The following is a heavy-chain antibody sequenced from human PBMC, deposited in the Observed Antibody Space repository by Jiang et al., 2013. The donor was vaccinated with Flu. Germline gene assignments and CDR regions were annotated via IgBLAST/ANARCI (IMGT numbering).Heavy chain of an antibody. V-gene: IGHV1-46*01. D-gene: IGHD6-19*01. J-gene: IGHJ5*02. CDR2: INPNGGST. CDR1: GYTFTTYY. Sequence: GAEVKKPGASVKVSCKASGYTFTTYYMHWVRQAPGQGLEWMGIINPNGGSTSYAQKFQGRVTMTRDTSTSTVYMELSSLRSEDTAVYYCARDFSPMRWLVTSHWFDPWGQGTLVTVSS. CDR3: ARDFSPMRWLVTSHWFDP.